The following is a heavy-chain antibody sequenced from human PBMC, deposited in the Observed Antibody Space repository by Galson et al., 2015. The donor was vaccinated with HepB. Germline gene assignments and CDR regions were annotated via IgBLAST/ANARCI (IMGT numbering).Heavy chain of an antibody. D-gene: IGHD2-21*02. Sequence: SLRLSCAASGFTFRDYSINWVRQAPGKGLEWVSYISAGSRYMYYADSVRGRFTFSRDNAENSLYLQMNSLRAEDTGVYYCARAGYCGGDCYAIQRYWYFDLWGRGTLVTVSS. CDR2: ISAGSRYM. CDR1: GFTFRDYS. V-gene: IGHV3-21*01. CDR3: ARAGYCGGDCYAIQRYWYFDL. J-gene: IGHJ2*01.